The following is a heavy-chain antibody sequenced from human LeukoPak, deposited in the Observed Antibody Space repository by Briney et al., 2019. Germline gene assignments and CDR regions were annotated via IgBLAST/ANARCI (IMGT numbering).Heavy chain of an antibody. CDR1: GFTFSSYG. D-gene: IGHD6-6*01. J-gene: IGHJ4*02. Sequence: GGSLRLSCAASGFTFSSYGMHWVRQAPGKGLEWVAFIRYDGSNKYYADSVKGRFTISRDNSKNTLYLQMNSLRAEDTAVYYCAKGVEYSSSFDFDYWGQGTLVTVSS. CDR2: IRYDGSNK. CDR3: AKGVEYSSSFDFDY. V-gene: IGHV3-30*02.